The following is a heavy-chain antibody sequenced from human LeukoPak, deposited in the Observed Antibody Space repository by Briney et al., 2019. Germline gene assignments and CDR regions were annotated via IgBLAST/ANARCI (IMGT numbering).Heavy chain of an antibody. CDR2: IYTSRST. J-gene: IGHJ4*02. V-gene: IGHV4-61*02. CDR3: ARDPDYDSSRGAFDY. CDR1: GGSISSGSYY. Sequence: SQTLSLTCTVSGGSISSGSYYWSWIRQPAGKGLEWIGRIYTSRSTNYNPSLKSRVTISVDTSKNQFSLKLSSVTAADTAVYYCARDPDYDSSRGAFDYWGQGTLVTVSS. D-gene: IGHD3-22*01.